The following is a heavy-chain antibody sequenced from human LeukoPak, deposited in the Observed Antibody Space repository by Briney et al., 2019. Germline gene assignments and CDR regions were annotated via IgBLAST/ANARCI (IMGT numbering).Heavy chain of an antibody. CDR3: ARESYYYDSSGLESGYYYYGMGV. CDR1: GFTFSSYW. V-gene: IGHV3-7*03. Sequence: GGSLRLSCAASGFTFSSYWMSWVRQAPGKGLEWVANIKQDGSEKYYVDSVKGRFTISRDNAKNSLYLQMNSLRAEDTAVYYCARESYYYDSSGLESGYYYYGMGVWGQGTTVTVS. J-gene: IGHJ6*02. CDR2: IKQDGSEK. D-gene: IGHD3-22*01.